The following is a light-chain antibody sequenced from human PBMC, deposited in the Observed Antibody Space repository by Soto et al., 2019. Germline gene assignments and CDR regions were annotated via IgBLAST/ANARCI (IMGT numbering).Light chain of an antibody. V-gene: IGKV3-11*01. CDR3: QQYGNSPWT. J-gene: IGKJ1*01. CDR2: DAS. CDR1: QSVVNY. Sequence: EIVLTQSPATLSLSPGERATLSCRASQSVVNYLAWYQQRPGQAPRLLIYDASNRATGIPARFRGSGSGTDFTLTISSLEPEDFAVYHCQQYGNSPWTFGQGTKVDIK.